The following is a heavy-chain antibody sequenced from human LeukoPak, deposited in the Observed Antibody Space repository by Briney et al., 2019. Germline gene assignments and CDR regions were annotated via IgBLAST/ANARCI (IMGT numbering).Heavy chain of an antibody. CDR2: INPSGGST. CDR3: ARDYSPGGSGSYFDYFDY. V-gene: IGHV1-46*01. J-gene: IGHJ4*02. Sequence: ASVKVSCKASGYTFTSYYMHWVRQAPGQGLEWMGIINPSGGSTSYAQKFQGRVTMTRDTSTSTVYMELSSLSSEDTAVYYCARDYSPGGSGSYFDYFDYWGQGTLVTVSS. CDR1: GYTFTSYY. D-gene: IGHD3-10*01.